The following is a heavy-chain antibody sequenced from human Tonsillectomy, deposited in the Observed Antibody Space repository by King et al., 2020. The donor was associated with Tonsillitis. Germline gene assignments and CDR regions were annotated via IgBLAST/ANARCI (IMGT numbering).Heavy chain of an antibody. Sequence: VQLVESGGGLVQPGGSLRLSCACAASEFRFSEHVMTWVRQAPGKGLEWVANMNQDGSERNYVDSVKGRFTISRDNAKNSVYLQMNSLRADDTAVYYCARYCTPSTCSYRGLEDWGQGTLVTVSS. V-gene: IGHV3-7*01. CDR1: EFRFSEHV. CDR3: ARYCTPSTCSYRGLED. CDR2: MNQDGSER. D-gene: IGHD2-8*01. J-gene: IGHJ4*02.